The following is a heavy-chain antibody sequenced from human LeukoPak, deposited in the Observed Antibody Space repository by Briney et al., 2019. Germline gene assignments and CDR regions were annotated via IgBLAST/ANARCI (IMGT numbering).Heavy chain of an antibody. CDR3: ARDVASDYGDYVSGWVDY. V-gene: IGHV4-39*07. CDR2: IYYSGTT. CDR1: GGSITTTSYF. Sequence: PSETLSLTCTVSGGSITTTSYFWAWIRQPPGGGLEWIASIYYSGTTYYNSSLKSRVTISVETSKNHFSLKLSSVTAADTAVYYCARDVASDYGDYVSGWVDYWGQGTLVTVSS. D-gene: IGHD4-17*01. J-gene: IGHJ4*02.